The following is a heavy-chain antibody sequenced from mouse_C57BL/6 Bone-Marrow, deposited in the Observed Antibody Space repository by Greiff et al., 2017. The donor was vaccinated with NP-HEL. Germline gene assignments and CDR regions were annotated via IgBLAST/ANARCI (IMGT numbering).Heavy chain of an antibody. CDR1: GYTFTSYW. J-gene: IGHJ3*01. D-gene: IGHD2-4*01. V-gene: IGHV1-64*01. Sequence: QFQLQQPGAELVKPGASVKLSCKASGYTFTSYWMHWVKQRPGQGLEWIGMIHPNSGSTNYNEKFKSKATLTVDKSSSTAYMQLSSLTSEDSAVYYCARGRLRGGFAYWGQGTLVTVSA. CDR2: IHPNSGST. CDR3: ARGRLRGGFAY.